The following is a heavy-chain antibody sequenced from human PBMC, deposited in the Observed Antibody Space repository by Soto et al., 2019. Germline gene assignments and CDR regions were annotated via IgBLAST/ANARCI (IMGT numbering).Heavy chain of an antibody. D-gene: IGHD1-20*01. V-gene: IGHV4-31*03. Sequence: SEILSLTCTVSGGSISSGGYYWSWIRQHPGKGLEWIGYIYYSGSTYYNPSLKSRVTISVDTSKNQFSLKLSSVTAADTAVYYCARVGRITGTIWGQGTLVNVSS. CDR1: GGSISSGGYY. J-gene: IGHJ4*02. CDR3: ARVGRITGTI. CDR2: IYYSGST.